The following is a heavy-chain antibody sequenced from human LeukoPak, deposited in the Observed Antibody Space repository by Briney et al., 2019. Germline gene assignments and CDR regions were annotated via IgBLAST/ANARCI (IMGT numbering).Heavy chain of an antibody. CDR3: AREGGPGSYYREDFDY. D-gene: IGHD3-10*01. V-gene: IGHV3-7*01. Sequence: GGSLRLSCEPSGFTFRRFWIVGLRQAAGKGREGVANINGDGSETYYLDSVRGRFTISRDNAKNSVYLQIDRLRANDTAIYYCAREGGPGSYYREDFDYWGRGTLVSVSS. CDR2: INGDGSET. J-gene: IGHJ4*02. CDR1: GFTFRRFW.